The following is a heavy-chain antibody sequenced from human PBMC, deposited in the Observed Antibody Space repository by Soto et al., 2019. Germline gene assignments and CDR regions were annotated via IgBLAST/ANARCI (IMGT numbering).Heavy chain of an antibody. V-gene: IGHV3-21*01. D-gene: IGHD3-16*02. Sequence: GGALRLSCEASGFAFSSDSMNWVRQAPGKGLEWVSSISSSSSYIYYADSVKGRFTISRDNAKNSLYLQMNSLRAEDTAVYYCARVLSARYGMDVGLQGTTVTVSS. CDR3: ARVLSARYGMDV. CDR2: ISSSSSYI. CDR1: GFAFSSDS. J-gene: IGHJ6*02.